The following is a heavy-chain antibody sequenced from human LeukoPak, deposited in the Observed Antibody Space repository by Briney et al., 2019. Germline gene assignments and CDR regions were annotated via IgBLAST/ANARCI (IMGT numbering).Heavy chain of an antibody. D-gene: IGHD3-16*01. Sequence: GGSLRLSCAASAFTFRSYGMHWVRQAPGKGLEWVAFIRYDGSNKYYADSVKGRFTISRDNSKNTLYLQMNSLRAEDTAVYYCAKIARGTLARDYWGQGTLVTVSS. J-gene: IGHJ4*02. CDR3: AKIARGTLARDY. CDR1: AFTFRSYG. CDR2: IRYDGSNK. V-gene: IGHV3-30*02.